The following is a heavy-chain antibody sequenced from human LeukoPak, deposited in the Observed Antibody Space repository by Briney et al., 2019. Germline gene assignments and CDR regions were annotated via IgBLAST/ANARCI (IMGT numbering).Heavy chain of an antibody. J-gene: IGHJ4*02. CDR2: INPNSGGT. D-gene: IGHD2-2*01. Sequence: VASVKVSCKASGYTFTGYYMHWVRQAPGQGLEWMGRINPNSGGTNYAQKFQGRVTMTRDTSISTAYMELSRLRSDDTAVYYCARDYCSSTSCLFDYWGQGTLVTVSS. CDR3: ARDYCSSTSCLFDY. CDR1: GYTFTGYY. V-gene: IGHV1-2*06.